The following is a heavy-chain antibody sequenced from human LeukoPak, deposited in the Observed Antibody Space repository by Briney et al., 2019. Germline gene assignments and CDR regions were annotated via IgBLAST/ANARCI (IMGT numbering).Heavy chain of an antibody. CDR3: ARLTSGHFDY. V-gene: IGHV4-39*01. CDR1: GGSISRSSYY. J-gene: IGHJ4*02. D-gene: IGHD3-10*01. Sequence: KPSETLSLTCTVSGGSISRSSYYWGWIRQPPGKGLEWISTIYYSGSTYYNPSLKSRVTISADTSKNQFSLKLSSVTAADTAVYYCARLTSGHFDYWGQGTLVTVS. CDR2: IYYSGST.